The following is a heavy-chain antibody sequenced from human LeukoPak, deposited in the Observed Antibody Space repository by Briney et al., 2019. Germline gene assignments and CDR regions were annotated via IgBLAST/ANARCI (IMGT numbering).Heavy chain of an antibody. Sequence: GGSLRLSCAASGFTFSSYAMSWVRQAPGKGLEWVSTISNSDGSTYYADSVKGRFTISRDNSENTLYLQMNSLRAEDTAVYYCAKDLTLYGDYAEAFDYWGQGTLVTVSS. CDR2: ISNSDGST. J-gene: IGHJ4*02. V-gene: IGHV3-23*01. CDR1: GFTFSSYA. D-gene: IGHD4-17*01. CDR3: AKDLTLYGDYAEAFDY.